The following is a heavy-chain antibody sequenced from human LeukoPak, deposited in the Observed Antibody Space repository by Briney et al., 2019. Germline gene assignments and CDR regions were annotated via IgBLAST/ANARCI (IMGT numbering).Heavy chain of an antibody. J-gene: IGHJ3*02. Sequence: GGSLRLSCAASGFTFDDYGMSWVRQAPGKGLEWVSGINWNGGSTGYADSVKGRFTISRDNAKNSLYLQMNSLRAEDTALYYCARDRVYYDSSGYLIGDAFDIWGQGTMVTVSS. D-gene: IGHD3-22*01. CDR2: INWNGGST. V-gene: IGHV3-20*04. CDR1: GFTFDDYG. CDR3: ARDRVYYDSSGYLIGDAFDI.